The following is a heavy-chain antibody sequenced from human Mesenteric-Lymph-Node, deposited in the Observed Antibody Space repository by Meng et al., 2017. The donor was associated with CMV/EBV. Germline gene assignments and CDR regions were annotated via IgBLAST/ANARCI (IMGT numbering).Heavy chain of an antibody. D-gene: IGHD2-2*02. Sequence: SETLSLTCTVSGGSISSYYWSWIRQPPGKGLEWIGYIYYSGSTNYNPSLKSRVTILIDTSKKQLSLKLTSVTAADTAVYYCARVGTIVVVPAAIHDAFDIWGQGTMVTVSS. CDR3: ARVGTIVVVPAAIHDAFDI. CDR2: IYYSGST. J-gene: IGHJ3*02. V-gene: IGHV4-59*01. CDR1: GGSISSYY.